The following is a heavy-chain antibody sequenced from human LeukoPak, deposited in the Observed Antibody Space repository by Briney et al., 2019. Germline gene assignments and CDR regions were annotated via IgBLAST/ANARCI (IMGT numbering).Heavy chain of an antibody. CDR1: GFSFEAYG. CDR2: ITWNSGDM. J-gene: IGHJ4*02. CDR3: TRVTSWRTGFDY. Sequence: PGGSLRLSCAASGFSFEAYGMYWVRQAPGKGLEWVSGITWNSGDMAYADSVKGRFTISRDNAKNCLYLQMNSLTVEDTALYYCTRVTSWRTGFDYWGQGTLVTVSS. V-gene: IGHV3-9*01. D-gene: IGHD1-1*01.